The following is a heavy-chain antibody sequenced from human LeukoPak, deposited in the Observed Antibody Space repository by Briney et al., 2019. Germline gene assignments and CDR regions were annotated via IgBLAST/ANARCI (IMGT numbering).Heavy chain of an antibody. V-gene: IGHV3-64*01. Sequence: PGGSLRLSCAASGLNFINSAMHWVRQAPGKGLEYVSGMARNGGSTYYTNSVKGRFTISRDDSKNTLYLQMGSLRPEDMAVYYCARGGVWQQLAVDYWGQGTLVTVSS. J-gene: IGHJ4*02. CDR3: ARGGVWQQLAVDY. CDR2: MARNGGST. D-gene: IGHD6-13*01. CDR1: GLNFINSA.